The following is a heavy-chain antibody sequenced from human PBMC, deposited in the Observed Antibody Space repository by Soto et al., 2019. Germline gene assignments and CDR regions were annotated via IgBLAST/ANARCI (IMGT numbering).Heavy chain of an antibody. V-gene: IGHV4-61*01. J-gene: IGHJ4*02. CDR3: ARIGGWYDIDF. CDR1: GGSVSSGSFH. Sequence: SETLSLTCSVSGGSVSSGSFHWSWIRQPPGKGLQFIGSIFYNGTANYSPSLKNRVSTSIDTSQSQFFLQLISVAAADTAVYYCARIGGWYDIDFWGQGSLVTVSS. CDR2: IFYNGTA. D-gene: IGHD6-19*01.